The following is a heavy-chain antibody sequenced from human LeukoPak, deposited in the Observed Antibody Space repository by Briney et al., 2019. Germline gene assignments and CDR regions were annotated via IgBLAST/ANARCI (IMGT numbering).Heavy chain of an antibody. Sequence: GESLKISCKGSGYSFTSYWIGWVRQAPGKGLEWVSSISSSSSYIYYADSVKGRFTISRDNAKNSLYLQMNSLRAEDTAVYYCARVPRQQYSLRPQPLPAAITRDWYFDLWGRGTLVTVSS. CDR3: ARVPRQQYSLRPQPLPAAITRDWYFDL. V-gene: IGHV3-21*01. CDR1: GYSFTSYW. J-gene: IGHJ2*01. CDR2: ISSSSSYI. D-gene: IGHD2-2*01.